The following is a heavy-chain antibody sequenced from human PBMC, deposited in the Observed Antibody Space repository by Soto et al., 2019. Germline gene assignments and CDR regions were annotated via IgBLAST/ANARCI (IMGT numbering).Heavy chain of an antibody. CDR3: ATLTRDYGGDYYYYGMDV. V-gene: IGHV1-69*13. D-gene: IGHD4-17*01. J-gene: IGHJ6*02. Sequence: SVKVSCKASGGSFSSYAISWVRQAPGQGLEWMGGIIPIFGTANYAQKFQGRVTITADESTSTAYMELSSLRSEDTAVYYCATLTRDYGGDYYYYGMDVWGQGTTVTVSS. CDR1: GGSFSSYA. CDR2: IIPIFGTA.